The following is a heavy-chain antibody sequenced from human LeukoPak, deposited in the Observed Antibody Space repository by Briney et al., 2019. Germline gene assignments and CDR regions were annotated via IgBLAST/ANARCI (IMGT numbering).Heavy chain of an antibody. CDR1: GYTFTSYG. D-gene: IGHD6-6*01. J-gene: IGHJ4*02. V-gene: IGHV1-18*01. Sequence: ASVKVSCKASGYTFTSYGISWVRQAPGQGPEWMGWISGYNGNTNYAQKFQGRVIITTDTSTRTAYMELRSLRSDDTAVYYCARDGSSSSFDYWGQGTLVTVSS. CDR2: ISGYNGNT. CDR3: ARDGSSSSFDY.